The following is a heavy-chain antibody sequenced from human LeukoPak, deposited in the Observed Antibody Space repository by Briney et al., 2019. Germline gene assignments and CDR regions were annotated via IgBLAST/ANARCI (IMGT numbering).Heavy chain of an antibody. CDR1: GFTFDDYG. CDR3: AESTGILGSDFQH. Sequence: GGSLRLSCAASGFTFDDYGMSWVRQAPGKGLEWVAVISYDGSNKYYADSVKGRFTISRDNSKNTLYLQMNSLRAEDTAVYYCAESTGILGSDFQHWGQGTLVTVSS. D-gene: IGHD3-9*01. J-gene: IGHJ1*01. V-gene: IGHV3-30*18. CDR2: ISYDGSNK.